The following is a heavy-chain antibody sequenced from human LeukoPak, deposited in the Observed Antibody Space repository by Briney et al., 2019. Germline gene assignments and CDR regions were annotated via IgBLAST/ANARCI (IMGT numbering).Heavy chain of an antibody. CDR1: GFTFSSYW. CDR3: ARTGYIDEGFDY. CDR2: INQDASSI. D-gene: IGHD1-1*01. Sequence: HSGGPLRLSCAASGFTFSSYWMSWVGQAPDKGLEWVANINQDASSINYAGSVKGRFTISRDNAKKSLYLQMNSLRAEDTAVYYCARTGYIDEGFDYWGQGTLVTVSS. V-gene: IGHV3-7*04. J-gene: IGHJ4*02.